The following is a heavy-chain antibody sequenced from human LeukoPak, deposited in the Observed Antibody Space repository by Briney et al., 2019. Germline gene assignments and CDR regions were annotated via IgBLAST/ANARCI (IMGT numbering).Heavy chain of an antibody. CDR2: VSSYNGDT. Sequence: AASVKVSCKASGYTFNNYGISWVRQAPGQGLEWMGWVSSYNGDTNYAQKFQGRVTMSTDTSTNTAYMELRSLRFDDTAIYYCAKDWHILTGRNCFDPWGQGTLVTVSS. CDR3: AKDWHILTGRNCFDP. V-gene: IGHV1-18*01. CDR1: GYTFNNYG. J-gene: IGHJ5*02. D-gene: IGHD3-9*01.